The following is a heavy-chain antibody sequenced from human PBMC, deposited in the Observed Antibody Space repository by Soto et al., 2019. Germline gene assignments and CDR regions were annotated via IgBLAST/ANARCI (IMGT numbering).Heavy chain of an antibody. CDR2: IYYSGST. Sequence: QVQLQESGPGLVKPSETLSLTCTVSGGSVSSGSYYWSWIRQXPGXXXXSIGYIYYSGSTNYNPSLKSRVTISVDTSKNQFSLKLSSVTAADTAWYYGAAQYSGSYGARDYWGQGTLVTVSS. V-gene: IGHV4-61*01. J-gene: IGHJ4*02. CDR1: GGSVSSGSYY. CDR3: AAQYSGSYGARDY. D-gene: IGHD1-26*01.